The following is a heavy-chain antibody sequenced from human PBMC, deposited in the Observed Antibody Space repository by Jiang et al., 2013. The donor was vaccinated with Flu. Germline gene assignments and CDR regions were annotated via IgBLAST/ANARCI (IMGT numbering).Heavy chain of an antibody. V-gene: IGHV2-70*01. CDR2: IDWDDDK. CDR1: FSLSTSGMC. D-gene: IGHD4-17*01. J-gene: IGHJ4*02. Sequence: FSLSTSGMCVSWIRQPPGKALEWLALIDWDDDKYYSTSLKTRLTISKDTSKNQVVLTMTNMDPVDTATYYCARIRGGKDRDYGDYALDYWGQGTLVTVSS. CDR3: ARIRGGKDRDYGDYALDY.